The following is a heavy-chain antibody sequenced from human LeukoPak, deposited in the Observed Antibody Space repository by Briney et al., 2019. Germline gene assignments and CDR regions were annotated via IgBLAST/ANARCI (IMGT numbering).Heavy chain of an antibody. V-gene: IGHV3-23*01. J-gene: IGHJ4*02. Sequence: GGSLRLSCVASGFSFNNYAMNWVRQAPGKVLEWVSLIIGSSGSTFYADSVKGRFTISRDKSKNTLYLQMNSLRAEDTAVYYCAKGAYDYIEIAYFDYWGQGSLVTVSS. CDR2: IIGSSGST. D-gene: IGHD5-12*01. CDR3: AKGAYDYIEIAYFDY. CDR1: GFSFNNYA.